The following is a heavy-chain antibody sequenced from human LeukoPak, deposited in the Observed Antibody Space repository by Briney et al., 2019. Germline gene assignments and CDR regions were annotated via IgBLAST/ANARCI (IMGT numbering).Heavy chain of an antibody. CDR2: INHSGST. V-gene: IGHV4-34*01. D-gene: IGHD3-3*01. CDR1: GGSFSGHY. J-gene: IGHJ6*03. Sequence: PSETLSLTCAVYGGSFSGHYWGWIRQPPGKGLEWIGEINHSGSTNYNPSLKSRVTISVDTSKNQFSLKLSSVTAADTAVYYCARRTASRIDFWSGYSHGYYYMDVWGKGTTVTVSS. CDR3: ARRTASRIDFWSGYSHGYYYMDV.